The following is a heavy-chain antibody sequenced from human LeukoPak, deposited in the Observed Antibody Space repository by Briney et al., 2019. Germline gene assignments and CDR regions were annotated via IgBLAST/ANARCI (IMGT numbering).Heavy chain of an antibody. J-gene: IGHJ4*02. CDR1: GFTFSSCW. CDR3: AREGRVDFFFDY. Sequence: GGSLRLSCAASGFTFSSCWMHWVRQAPGRGLVWVSRINSDGSSTSYADSVKGGFTISRDNAKNTLYLQMNSLRAEDTAVYYCAREGRVDFFFDYWGQGTLVTVSS. V-gene: IGHV3-74*01. D-gene: IGHD3/OR15-3a*01. CDR2: INSDGSST.